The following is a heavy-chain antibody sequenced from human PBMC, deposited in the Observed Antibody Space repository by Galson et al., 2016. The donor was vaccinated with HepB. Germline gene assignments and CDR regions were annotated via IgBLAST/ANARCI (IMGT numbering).Heavy chain of an antibody. CDR3: GKRIPAAGSWGGGLDY. J-gene: IGHJ4*02. V-gene: IGHV3-23*01. CDR1: GFTFSSYA. CDR2: ISNTGGST. Sequence: SLRLSCAASGFTFSSYAMSWVRQAPGKGLEWVSAISNTGGSTYYADSVKGRFTISRDNSKNAVYLQANSLRAEDTAVYYCGKRIPAAGSWGGGLDYWGQGTLVTVSS. D-gene: IGHD6-25*01.